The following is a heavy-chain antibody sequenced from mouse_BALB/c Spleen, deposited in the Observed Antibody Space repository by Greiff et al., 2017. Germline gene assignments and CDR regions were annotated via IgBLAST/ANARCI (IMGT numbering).Heavy chain of an antibody. D-gene: IGHD2-4*01. Sequence: EVKLQESGGGLVQPGGSLRLSCATSGFTFTDYYMSWVRQPPGKALEWLGFIRNKANGYTTEYSASVKGRFTISRDNSQSILYLQMNTLRAEDSATYYCARDIKLRDAMDYWGQGTSVTVSS. V-gene: IGHV7-3*02. J-gene: IGHJ4*01. CDR2: IRNKANGYTT. CDR1: GFTFTDYY. CDR3: ARDIKLRDAMDY.